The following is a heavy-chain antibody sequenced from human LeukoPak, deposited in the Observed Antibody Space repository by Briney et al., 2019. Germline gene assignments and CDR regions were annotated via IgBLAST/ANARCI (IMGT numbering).Heavy chain of an antibody. J-gene: IGHJ4*02. CDR3: ARGVIPYSSFDY. CDR1: GGTFSSYA. CDR2: IIPIFGTA. Sequence: ASVKVSCKASGGTFSSYAISWVRQAPGQGLEWMGGIIPIFGTANYAQKFHGRVTITADESTSTAYMELSSLRSEDTAVYYCARGVIPYSSFDYWGQGTLVTVSS. D-gene: IGHD6-13*01. V-gene: IGHV1-69*13.